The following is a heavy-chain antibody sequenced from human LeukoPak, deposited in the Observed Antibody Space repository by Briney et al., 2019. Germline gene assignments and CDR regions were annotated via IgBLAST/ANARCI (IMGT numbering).Heavy chain of an antibody. CDR3: ARHIPSGVAGTRSPSDAFDI. V-gene: IGHV4-34*01. CDR1: GGSFSGYY. J-gene: IGHJ3*02. CDR2: INHSGST. D-gene: IGHD6-19*01. Sequence: SETLSLTCAVYGGSFSGYYWSWIRQPPGKGLEWIGEINHSGSTNYNPSLKSRVTISVDTSKNQFSLKLSSVTAADTAVYYCARHIPSGVAGTRSPSDAFDIWGQGTMVTVSS.